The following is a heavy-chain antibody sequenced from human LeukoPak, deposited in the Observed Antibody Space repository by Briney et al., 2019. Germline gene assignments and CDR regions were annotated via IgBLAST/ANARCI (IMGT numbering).Heavy chain of an antibody. CDR3: AREGYSAYGLDY. D-gene: IGHD5-12*01. CDR1: GFIFSSYN. Sequence: GGSLRLSFVASGFIFSSYNINWVRQAPGKGLEWVSSISSSSTYISYADSVKGRFTISRDNAKNSLDLQMDSLRVEDTAVYYCAREGYSAYGLDYWGQGTLVTVSS. CDR2: ISSSSTYI. V-gene: IGHV3-21*01. J-gene: IGHJ4*02.